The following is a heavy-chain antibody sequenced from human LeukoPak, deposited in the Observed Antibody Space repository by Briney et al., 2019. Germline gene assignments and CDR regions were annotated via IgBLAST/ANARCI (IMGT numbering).Heavy chain of an antibody. Sequence: SETLSLTCTVSGGSLSTISSSSHFWWAWIRQPPGKGLEWIGSISHSRTTYYNPSLESRVTISVDTSNNQFSLEVTSVTAADTAVYYCARDCCDYRSWFDPWGQGSLVTVSS. J-gene: IGHJ5*02. V-gene: IGHV4-39*07. CDR1: GGSLSTISSSSHF. CDR2: ISHSRTT. CDR3: ARDCCDYRSWFDP. D-gene: IGHD4-11*01.